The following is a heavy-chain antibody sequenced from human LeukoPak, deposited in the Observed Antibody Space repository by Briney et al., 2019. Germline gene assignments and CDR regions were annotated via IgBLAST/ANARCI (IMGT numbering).Heavy chain of an antibody. Sequence: GGSLRLSCAASGFTFSSYEMNWVRQAPGKGLEWVSYISSSGSTIYYADSVKGRFTISRDNAKNSLYLQMNSLRAEDTALYYCARGEYPHAFDIWGQGTMVSVSS. J-gene: IGHJ3*02. CDR2: ISSSGSTI. CDR3: ARGEYPHAFDI. V-gene: IGHV3-48*03. D-gene: IGHD2-2*02. CDR1: GFTFSSYE.